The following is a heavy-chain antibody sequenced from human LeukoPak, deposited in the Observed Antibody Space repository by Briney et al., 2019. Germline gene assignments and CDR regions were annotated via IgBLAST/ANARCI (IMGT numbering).Heavy chain of an antibody. CDR1: GGSISSSDHY. V-gene: IGHV4-39*01. CDR3: ARRQRGVRGKNWFDH. Sequence: PSETVSLTCTVSGGSISSSDHYWAWIRQPPGKGLEWVGSIFHSGSTYYNPSLKSRRTISVDTSRNPFSLNLKSVTAADTGLSYCARRQRGVRGKNWFDHWGQGTLVTVSS. J-gene: IGHJ5*02. D-gene: IGHD3-10*01. CDR2: IFHSGST.